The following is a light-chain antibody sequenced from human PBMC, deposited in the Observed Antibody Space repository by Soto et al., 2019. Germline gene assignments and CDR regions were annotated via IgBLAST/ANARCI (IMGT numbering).Light chain of an antibody. Sequence: QSALTQPASVSGSPGQSITISCTGTSSDVGGYKYVSWYQQHPVKAPKLMIYDVSNRPSGVSNRFSGSKSGNTASLTISGLQAEDEADYYCSSYTSSSTLGVVFGGGTKVTVL. CDR1: SSDVGGYKY. CDR3: SSYTSSSTLGVV. V-gene: IGLV2-14*03. CDR2: DVS. J-gene: IGLJ2*01.